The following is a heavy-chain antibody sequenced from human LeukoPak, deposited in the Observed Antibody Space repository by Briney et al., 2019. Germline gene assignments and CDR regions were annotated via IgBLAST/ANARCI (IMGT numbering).Heavy chain of an antibody. D-gene: IGHD2-21*01. CDR1: GFTFSSYG. V-gene: IGHV3-23*01. J-gene: IGHJ3*02. CDR3: AKSRGNSIVADAFDI. CDR2: ISGSGGST. Sequence: GGSLRLSCAASGFTFSSYGMHWVRQAPGKGLEWVSAISGSGGSTYYADSVKGRFTISRDNSKNTLYLQMNSLRAEDTAVYYCAKSRGNSIVADAFDIWGQGTMVTVSS.